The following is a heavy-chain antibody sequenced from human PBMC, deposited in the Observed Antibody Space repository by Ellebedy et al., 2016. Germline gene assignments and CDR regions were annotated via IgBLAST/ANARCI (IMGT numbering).Heavy chain of an antibody. D-gene: IGHD3-10*01. J-gene: IGHJ3*02. CDR1: GGSISSYY. CDR2: IYYSGST. Sequence: SETLSLXXTVSGGSISSYYWSWIRQPPGKGLEWIGYIYYSGSTNYNPSLKSRVTISVDTSKNQFSLKLSSVTAADTAVYYCARRGDDAFDIWGQGTMVTVSS. V-gene: IGHV4-59*08. CDR3: ARRGDDAFDI.